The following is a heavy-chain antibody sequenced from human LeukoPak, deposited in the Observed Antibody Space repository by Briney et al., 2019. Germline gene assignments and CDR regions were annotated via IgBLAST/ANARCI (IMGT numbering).Heavy chain of an antibody. Sequence: GGSLRLSCAASGFTFSSYWMHWVRHAPGKGLVWVSRINSDGSSTSYADSVKGRFTISRDNAKNTLYLQMNSLRAEDTAVYYCARDKPYYYGSGSYPNWGQGTLVTVSS. J-gene: IGHJ4*02. D-gene: IGHD3-10*01. CDR1: GFTFSSYW. CDR2: INSDGSST. CDR3: ARDKPYYYGSGSYPN. V-gene: IGHV3-74*01.